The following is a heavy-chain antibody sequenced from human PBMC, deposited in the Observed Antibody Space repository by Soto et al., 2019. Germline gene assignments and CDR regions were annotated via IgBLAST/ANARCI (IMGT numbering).Heavy chain of an antibody. CDR2: ISWDGCST. V-gene: IGHV3-43*01. CDR3: AKDLNRMMIAVAGKFDY. CDR1: GFTFDDYT. Sequence: EVQLVESGGVVVQPGGSLRLSCAASGFTFDDYTMHWVRHAPGKGLEWVSLISWDGCSTYYADSVKGRFTISRDNSKNSLYRQMDSLSTEDTALYYCAKDLNRMMIAVAGKFDYWGQGTLVTVSS. D-gene: IGHD6-19*01. J-gene: IGHJ4*02.